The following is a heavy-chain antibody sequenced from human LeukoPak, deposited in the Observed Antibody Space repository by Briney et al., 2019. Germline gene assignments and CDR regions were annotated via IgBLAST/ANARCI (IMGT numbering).Heavy chain of an antibody. CDR1: GFTFNTYT. Sequence: GGLRLSCAASGFTFNTYTMNWVRQAPGKGLEWVSSITGSGDSTHYADSVKGRFTISRDNFKNTLYLQMNSLRAEDTAVYYCAKDGVNWGSYFDHWGQGTLVTVSS. CDR3: AKDGVNWGSYFDH. V-gene: IGHV3-23*01. J-gene: IGHJ4*02. CDR2: ITGSGDST. D-gene: IGHD7-27*01.